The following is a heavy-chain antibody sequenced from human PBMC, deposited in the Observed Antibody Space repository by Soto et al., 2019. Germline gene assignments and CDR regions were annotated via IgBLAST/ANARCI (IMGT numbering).Heavy chain of an antibody. CDR3: VRGSGIVALTGELDDVKCAY. V-gene: IGHV4-34*01. D-gene: IGHD1-1*01. CDR1: GQSFSGHS. Sequence: QLQLQQWGTGLVKPSETLSLSCAVYGQSFSGHSWAWSRLPPGKGLERVGEVNDSGSTYYKPTLTSLETISPETSTNQCSLRLSSVSAAETAAYFSVRGSGIVALTGELDDVKCAYWGQGTLVKVSS. CDR2: VNDSGST. J-gene: IGHJ4*02.